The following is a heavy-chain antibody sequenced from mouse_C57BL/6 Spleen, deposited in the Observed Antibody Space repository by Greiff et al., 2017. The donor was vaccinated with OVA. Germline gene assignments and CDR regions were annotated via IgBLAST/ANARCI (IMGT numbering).Heavy chain of an antibody. D-gene: IGHD1-1*01. Sequence: VQLQQSGPELVKPGASVKISCKASGYTFTDYYMNWVKQSHGKSLEWIGDINPNNGGTSYNQKFKGKATLTVDKSSSTAYMELRSLTSEDSAVYYCASTVVATNAMDYWGQGTSVTVSS. V-gene: IGHV1-26*01. CDR2: INPNNGGT. CDR3: ASTVVATNAMDY. CDR1: GYTFTDYY. J-gene: IGHJ4*01.